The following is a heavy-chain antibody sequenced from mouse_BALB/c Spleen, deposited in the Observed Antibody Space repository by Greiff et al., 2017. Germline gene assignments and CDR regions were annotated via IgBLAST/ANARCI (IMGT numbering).Heavy chain of an antibody. J-gene: IGHJ4*01. V-gene: IGHV5-17*02. CDR2: ISSGSSTI. CDR1: GFTFSSFG. D-gene: IGHD2-2*01. Sequence: DVQLVESGGGLVQPGGSRKLSCAASGFTFSSFGMHWVRQAPEKGLEWVAYISSGSSTIYYADTVKGRFTISRDNPKNTLFLQMTSLRSEDTAMYYCARWLRGYAMDYWGQGTSVTVSS. CDR3: ARWLRGYAMDY.